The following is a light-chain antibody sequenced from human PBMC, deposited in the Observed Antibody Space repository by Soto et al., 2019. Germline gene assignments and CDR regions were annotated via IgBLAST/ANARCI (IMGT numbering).Light chain of an antibody. CDR2: GAS. J-gene: IGKJ1*01. V-gene: IGKV1-39*01. CDR1: QSVRNY. Sequence: DIQMTQSPSSLSASVGDSVTITCRASQSVRNYLNWYQHKPGKAPKLLIYGASRLQTGVPSRFSASGSGTDFTLTVSSLQPEDFATYYCQQTYSSSWTFGQGTKVEIK. CDR3: QQTYSSSWT.